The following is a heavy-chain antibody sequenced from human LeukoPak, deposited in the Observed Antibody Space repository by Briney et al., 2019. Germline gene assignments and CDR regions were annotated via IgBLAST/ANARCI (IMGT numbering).Heavy chain of an antibody. CDR3: ARDNPVYDSSGHYGYY. Sequence: ASVKVSCKASGYTFTSYGISWVRQAPGQGLEWMGWISVYNGNTNYAQKLQGRVTMTTDTSTGTAYMELRSLRSDDTAVYYCARDNPVYDSSGHYGYYWGQGTLVTVSS. V-gene: IGHV1-18*01. CDR2: ISVYNGNT. D-gene: IGHD3-22*01. CDR1: GYTFTSYG. J-gene: IGHJ4*02.